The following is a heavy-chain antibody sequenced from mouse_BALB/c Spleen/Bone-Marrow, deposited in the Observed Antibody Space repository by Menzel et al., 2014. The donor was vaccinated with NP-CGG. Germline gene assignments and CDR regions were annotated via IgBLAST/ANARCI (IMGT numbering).Heavy chain of an antibody. CDR3: TRREGNYAFAY. D-gene: IGHD2-1*01. Sequence: QVQLQQSGAELVRPGASVKPSCKASGYTFTSYWINWVKQRPGQGLEWIGNIYPSDSYTNYNQKFKDKATLTVDKSSSTAYMQLSSPTSEDSAVYYCTRREGNYAFAYWGQGTLVTVSA. V-gene: IGHV1-69*02. J-gene: IGHJ3*01. CDR1: GYTFTSYW. CDR2: IYPSDSYT.